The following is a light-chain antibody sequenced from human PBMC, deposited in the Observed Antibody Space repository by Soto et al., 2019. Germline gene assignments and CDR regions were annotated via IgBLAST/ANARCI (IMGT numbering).Light chain of an antibody. J-gene: IGKJ2*01. CDR2: DAS. CDR1: QDISNY. Sequence: DIQMTQSPSSLSASVGDRVTITCQASQDISNYLNWYQQKPGKAPKLLIYDASNLETGVTSRFXGSGSGTDFTLTISNLQPEDIATYYCQQYDNVPRYTFGQGTKLEIK. V-gene: IGKV1-33*01. CDR3: QQYDNVPRYT.